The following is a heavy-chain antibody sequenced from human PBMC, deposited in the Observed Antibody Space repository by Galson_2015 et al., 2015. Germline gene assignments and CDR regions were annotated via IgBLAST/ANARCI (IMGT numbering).Heavy chain of an antibody. J-gene: IGHJ5*02. Sequence: QSGAEVKKPGEPLRISCKGSGYSFTSYWISWVRQMPGKGLEWMGRIDPSDSYTNYSPSFQGHVTISADKSISTAYLQWSSLKASDTAMYYCARLNYYDSSGYPNWFDPWGQGTLVTVSS. CDR1: GYSFTSYW. V-gene: IGHV5-10-1*01. CDR2: IDPSDSYT. D-gene: IGHD3-22*01. CDR3: ARLNYYDSSGYPNWFDP.